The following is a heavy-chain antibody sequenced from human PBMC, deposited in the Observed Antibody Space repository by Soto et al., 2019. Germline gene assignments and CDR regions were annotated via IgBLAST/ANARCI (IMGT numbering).Heavy chain of an antibody. D-gene: IGHD3-3*01. CDR2: RSYDGSNK. V-gene: IGHV3-30-3*01. J-gene: IGHJ6*02. CDR1: GFTFSSYA. CDR3: ARCVCILGMLSCGMNV. Sequence: QVQLVESGEGVVQPGRSLRLSCAASGFTFSSYAMHWVCQAPGKGLEWVAVRSYDGSNKYYADSVKGRFTISRDNSKNTLYLQMSSLRAEDTAVYYCARCVCILGMLSCGMNVWGQGTTVTVSS.